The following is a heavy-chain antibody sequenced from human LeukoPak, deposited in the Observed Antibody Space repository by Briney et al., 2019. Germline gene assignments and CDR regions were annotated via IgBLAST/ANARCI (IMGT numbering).Heavy chain of an antibody. CDR1: GGSLNDYY. CDR3: ARGILVMVYAAFDY. Sequence: SETLSHTCGVHGGSLNDYYWTWIRLTPGKGLEWIGEVNHLGRTNYSPSLKSRLSITIDTSKKQFFLKLSSVTAADTAIFFCARGILVMVYAAFDYWGQGTQVTVSP. J-gene: IGHJ4*02. CDR2: VNHLGRT. V-gene: IGHV4-34*01. D-gene: IGHD2-8*01.